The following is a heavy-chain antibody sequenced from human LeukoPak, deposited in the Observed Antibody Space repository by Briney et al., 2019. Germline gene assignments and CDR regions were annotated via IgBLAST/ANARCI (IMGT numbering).Heavy chain of an antibody. V-gene: IGHV3-64D*09. CDR3: VKAILFGSVSYYAD. Sequence: GGSLRLSCSASGFTFSNFPMHWVRQAPGKGLEYASAVSSDWGSTYYADSVRGRFTISRDNTKNTLSLQMGSLRAEDTAVYYCVKAILFGSVSYYADWGQGTLVTVSS. CDR1: GFTFSNFP. D-gene: IGHD3-22*01. CDR2: VSSDWGST. J-gene: IGHJ4*02.